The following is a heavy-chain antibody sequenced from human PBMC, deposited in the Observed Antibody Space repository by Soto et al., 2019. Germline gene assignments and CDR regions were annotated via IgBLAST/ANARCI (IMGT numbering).Heavy chain of an antibody. J-gene: IGHJ4*02. CDR1: GFSVSTNY. CDR3: AKSPNFYCSSPNCYKYYFDH. D-gene: IGHD2-2*02. Sequence: GGSLRLSCAASGFSVSTNYMTWFRQAPGKGLEWVSVIYSGGSTYYADSVKGRFTISRDNSKNTLHLQMNSLRPEDTAVYYCAKSPNFYCSSPNCYKYYFDHWGQGTRVTVSS. V-gene: IGHV3-53*05. CDR2: IYSGGST.